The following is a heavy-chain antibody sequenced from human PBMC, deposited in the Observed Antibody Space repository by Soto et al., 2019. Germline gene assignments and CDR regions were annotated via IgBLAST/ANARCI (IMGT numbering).Heavy chain of an antibody. CDR2: SYSGGST. D-gene: IGHD4-17*01. Sequence: EVQLVETGGGLIQPGGSLRLSCAASGFTVSSNYMSWVRQAPGKGLEWVSVSYSGGSTYYADSVKGRFTISRDHSKNTLYLQMNSLRAEDTAVYYCARDLGRDFGDYDAFDFWGQGTMVTVSS. V-gene: IGHV3-53*02. CDR1: GFTVSSNY. J-gene: IGHJ3*01. CDR3: ARDLGRDFGDYDAFDF.